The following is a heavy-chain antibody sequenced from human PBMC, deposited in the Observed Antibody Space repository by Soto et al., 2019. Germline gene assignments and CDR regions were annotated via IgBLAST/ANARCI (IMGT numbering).Heavy chain of an antibody. D-gene: IGHD1-26*01. Sequence: QITLKESGPPLVKPTQTLTLTCTFSGFSLSTSGVGVGWIRQPPGKALEWLSLIYWDDDKRYSPSLKSRLTITTDTSKNHVVLTMTNMDPVDTATYYCAHRLGGSYYGAPVYWCQGILVTVSS. CDR3: AHRLGGSYYGAPVY. V-gene: IGHV2-5*02. CDR1: GFSLSTSGVG. J-gene: IGHJ4*02. CDR2: IYWDDDK.